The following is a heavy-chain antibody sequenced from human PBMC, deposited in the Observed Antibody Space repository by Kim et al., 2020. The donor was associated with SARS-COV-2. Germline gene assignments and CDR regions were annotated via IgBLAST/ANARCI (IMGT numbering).Heavy chain of an antibody. Sequence: NPPLKRRVTISIATSKNQFSLKLNSVTAADTAVYYCARAIAVAGGYWFDPWGQGTLVTVSS. J-gene: IGHJ5*02. V-gene: IGHV4-39*07. CDR3: ARAIAVAGGYWFDP. D-gene: IGHD6-19*01.